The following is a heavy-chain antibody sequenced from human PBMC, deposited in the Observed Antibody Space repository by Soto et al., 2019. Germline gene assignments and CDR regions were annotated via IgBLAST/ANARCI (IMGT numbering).Heavy chain of an antibody. Sequence: QVQLVQSGAEVKKPGASVKVSCKASGYTFTSYGISWVRQAPGQGLEWMGWISAYNGNTNYAQKLQGRVTTTTDTAMRAAYRELRSLRSDDTAVYYCARDLGGSYYAPVDYWGQGTLVTVSS. CDR2: ISAYNGNT. V-gene: IGHV1-18*01. D-gene: IGHD1-26*01. CDR3: ARDLGGSYYAPVDY. CDR1: GYTFTSYG. J-gene: IGHJ4*02.